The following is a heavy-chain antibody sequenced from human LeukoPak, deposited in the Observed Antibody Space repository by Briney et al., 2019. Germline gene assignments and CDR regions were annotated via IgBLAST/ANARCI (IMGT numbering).Heavy chain of an antibody. V-gene: IGHV3-23*01. J-gene: IGHJ4*02. CDR2: VSGSGSST. Sequence: GGSLRLSCAASGFTFSTYAMSWVRQAPGKGLEWVSVVSGSGSSTYYADSVKGRFTISGDNSKSTLFLQMNSLRAEDTAIYYCAKEYYGDYLSFDYWGQGTLVTVSS. D-gene: IGHD4-17*01. CDR1: GFTFSTYA. CDR3: AKEYYGDYLSFDY.